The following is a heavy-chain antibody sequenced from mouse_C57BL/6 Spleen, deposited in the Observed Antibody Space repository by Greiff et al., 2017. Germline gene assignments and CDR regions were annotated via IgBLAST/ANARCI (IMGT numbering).Heavy chain of an antibody. CDR2: ISYDGSN. D-gene: IGHD1-1*01. CDR1: GYSITSGYY. Sequence: EVKLMESGPGLVKPSQSLSLTCSVTGYSITSGYYWNWIRQLPGNQLEWVGYISYDGSNNYNPTLKNRITITRDTSKNQFYLKLNTVTTEDTATYYCASNYYDSSFAMDYWGQGTSVTVSS. V-gene: IGHV3-6*01. CDR3: ASNYYDSSFAMDY. J-gene: IGHJ4*01.